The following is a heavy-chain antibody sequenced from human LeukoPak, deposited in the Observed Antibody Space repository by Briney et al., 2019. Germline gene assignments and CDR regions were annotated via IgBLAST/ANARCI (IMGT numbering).Heavy chain of an antibody. CDR1: GFTVSSNY. J-gene: IGHJ4*02. V-gene: IGHV4-34*08. CDR2: INHSGST. D-gene: IGHD5-18*01. CDR3: AMDTAMADY. Sequence: PGGSLRLSCAASGFTVSSNYMSWVRQAPGKGLEWIGEINHSGSTNYNPSLKSRVTISVDTSKNQFSLKLSSVTAADTAVYYCAMDTAMADYWGQGTLVTVSS.